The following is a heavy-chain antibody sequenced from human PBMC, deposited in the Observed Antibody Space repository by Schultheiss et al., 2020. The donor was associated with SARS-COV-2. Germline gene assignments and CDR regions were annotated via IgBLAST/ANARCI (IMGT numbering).Heavy chain of an antibody. V-gene: IGHV3-33*01. J-gene: IGHJ3*02. D-gene: IGHD4-17*01. CDR1: GVTFSSYA. Sequence: GGSLRLSCAASGVTFSSYAMHWVRQAPGKGLEWVAVIWYDGSNKYYADSVKGRFTISRDKSRNTLYLQMNSLRGDDTAVYHCARDDSVPTIGNAFDIWGQGTVVTVSS. CDR3: ARDDSVPTIGNAFDI. CDR2: IWYDGSNK.